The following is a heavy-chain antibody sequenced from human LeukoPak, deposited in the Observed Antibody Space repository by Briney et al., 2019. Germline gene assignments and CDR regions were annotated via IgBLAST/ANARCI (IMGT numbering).Heavy chain of an antibody. Sequence: SVKVSCKASGYTFTSYGISWVRQAPGQGLEWMGWICAYNGNTNYAQKFQGRVTMTTDTSTSTAYMELKSLRSDDTAVYYCARDAAVVTAILDAFDIWGQGTMVTVSS. CDR1: GYTFTSYG. J-gene: IGHJ3*02. CDR3: ARDAAVVTAILDAFDI. CDR2: ICAYNGNT. V-gene: IGHV1-18*01. D-gene: IGHD2-21*02.